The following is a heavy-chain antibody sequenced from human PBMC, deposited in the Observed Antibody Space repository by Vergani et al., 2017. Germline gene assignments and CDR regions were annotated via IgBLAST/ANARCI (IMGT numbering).Heavy chain of an antibody. CDR3: ARDRATSDALDL. CDR1: GFTFSSYE. J-gene: IGHJ3*01. V-gene: IGHV3-48*03. Sequence: EVQLLESGGGLVQPGGSLRLSCAASGFTFSSYEMNWVRQAPGKGLEWVSYISSSGSTIYYADSVKGRFTISRDNAKNSLYLQMNSLRAEDTAVYYCARDRATSDALDLWGQGTMVTVSS. CDR2: ISSSGSTI.